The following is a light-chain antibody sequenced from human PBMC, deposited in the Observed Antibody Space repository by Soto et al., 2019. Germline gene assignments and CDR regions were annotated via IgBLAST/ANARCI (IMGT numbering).Light chain of an antibody. J-gene: IGKJ2*01. Sequence: DIQMTQSPSSLSASVGDRVTITCRASQTISTYLNWYQQNPGKAPKLLIYAASNLQNGVPSRFSVSGSWTDFTLTISSLQPEDFATYYCQKSSSIPYTFGQGTKLEIK. CDR1: QTISTY. CDR3: QKSSSIPYT. V-gene: IGKV1-39*01. CDR2: AAS.